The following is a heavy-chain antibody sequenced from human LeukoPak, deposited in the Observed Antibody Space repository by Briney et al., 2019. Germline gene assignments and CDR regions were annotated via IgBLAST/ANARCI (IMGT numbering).Heavy chain of an antibody. CDR3: ASRGGSGSSGNWFDP. Sequence: SQTLSLTCAVSGGSISSGGYSWSWIRRPPGKGLEWIGYIYHSGSTYYNPSLKSRVTISVDRSKNQFSLKLSSVTAADTAVYYCASRGGSGSSGNWFDPWGRGTLVTVSS. J-gene: IGHJ5*02. CDR2: IYHSGST. V-gene: IGHV4-30-2*01. CDR1: GGSISSGGYS. D-gene: IGHD3-10*01.